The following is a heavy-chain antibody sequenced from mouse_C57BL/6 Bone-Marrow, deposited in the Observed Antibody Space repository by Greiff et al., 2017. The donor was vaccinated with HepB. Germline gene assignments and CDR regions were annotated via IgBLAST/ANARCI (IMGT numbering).Heavy chain of an antibody. CDR2: ISGGGGNT. J-gene: IGHJ4*01. D-gene: IGHD1-1*01. CDR1: GFTFSSYT. V-gene: IGHV5-9*01. Sequence: EVMLVESGGGLVKPGGSLKLSCAASGFTFSSYTMSWVRQTPENRLEWVATISGGGGNTYYPDSVKGRCTISRDNAKNTLYLQMSSLRSEDTALYYCARRNYYGEAMDYWGQGTSVTVSS. CDR3: ARRNYYGEAMDY.